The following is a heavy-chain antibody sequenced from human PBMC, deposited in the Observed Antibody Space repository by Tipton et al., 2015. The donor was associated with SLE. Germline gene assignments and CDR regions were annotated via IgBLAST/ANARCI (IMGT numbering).Heavy chain of an antibody. Sequence: TLSLTCAVSGYSISSGYYWGWIRQPPGKGLEWIGSIYHSGSTYYNPSLKSRVTISVDTSKNQFSLKLSSVTAADTAVYYCARDVSGSYGIWGQGTMVTVSS. CDR1: GYSISSGYY. V-gene: IGHV4-38-2*01. CDR3: ARDVSGSYGI. D-gene: IGHD1-26*01. J-gene: IGHJ3*02. CDR2: IYHSGST.